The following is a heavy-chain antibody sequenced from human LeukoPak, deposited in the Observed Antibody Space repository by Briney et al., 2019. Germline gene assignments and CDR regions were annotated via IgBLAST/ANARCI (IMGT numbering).Heavy chain of an antibody. CDR2: IYISGST. D-gene: IGHD2-15*01. CDR3: ARVRRVRGCSGGSCYSEFDY. J-gene: IGHJ4*02. CDR1: GGSISSGSYY. Sequence: SETLSLTCTVSGGSISSGSYYWSWVRQPAGKGLEWIGRIYISGSTNYNPSLKSRVTISVDTSKNQFSLKLSSVTAADTAVYYCARVRRVRGCSGGSCYSEFDYWGQGTLVTVSS. V-gene: IGHV4-61*02.